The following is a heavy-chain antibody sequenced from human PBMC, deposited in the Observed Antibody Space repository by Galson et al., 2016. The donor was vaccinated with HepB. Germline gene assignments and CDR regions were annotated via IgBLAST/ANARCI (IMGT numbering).Heavy chain of an antibody. CDR1: GGSVSSGSYY. J-gene: IGHJ4*02. V-gene: IGHV4-61*01. D-gene: IGHD5-24*01. CDR2: IYYSGNT. CDR3: ARDGRWLHPFDS. Sequence: ETLSLTCTVSGGSVSSGSYYWSWIRQPPGKGLEWIGYIYYSGNTNYNPSLKSRVTISVDTSKNQFSLKLSSVTAADTAVYYCARDGRWLHPFDSWGQGTLVTVSS.